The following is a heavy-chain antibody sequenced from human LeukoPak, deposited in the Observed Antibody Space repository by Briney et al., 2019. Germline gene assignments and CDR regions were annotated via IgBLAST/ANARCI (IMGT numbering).Heavy chain of an antibody. CDR3: TSSTTVAVSFDY. D-gene: IGHD4-17*01. J-gene: IGHJ4*02. V-gene: IGHV4-61*02. Sequence: PSETLSLTCTVSGGSISSGSYYWSWIRQPAGKGLEWIGRIYTSGSTNYNPSLKSRVTISVDTSKNQFSLKLSSVTAADTAVYYCTSSTTVAVSFDYWGQGTLVTVSS. CDR2: IYTSGST. CDR1: GGSISSGSYY.